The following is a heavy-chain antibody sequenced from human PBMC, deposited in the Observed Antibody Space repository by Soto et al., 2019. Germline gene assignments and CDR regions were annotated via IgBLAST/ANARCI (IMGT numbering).Heavy chain of an antibody. CDR3: ARVEMATIRFDY. J-gene: IGHJ4*02. Sequence: SQTLSLTCTVWGGSISRGGYSWSWNRQPPGKGLEWIGYIYHSGSTYYNPSLKSRVTISVDRSKNQFSLKLSSVTAVDTAVYYCARVEMATIRFDYWGQGTLVTVSS. CDR1: GGSISRGGYS. V-gene: IGHV4-30-2*01. D-gene: IGHD5-12*01. CDR2: IYHSGST.